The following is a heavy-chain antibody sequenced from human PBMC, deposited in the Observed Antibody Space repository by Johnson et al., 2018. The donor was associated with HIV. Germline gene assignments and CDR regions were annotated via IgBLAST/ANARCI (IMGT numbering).Heavy chain of an antibody. J-gene: IGHJ3*02. D-gene: IGHD6-13*01. CDR3: ARGRKDIGAADGLDNDGFDM. CDR1: GFTFSSYA. Sequence: QVQLVESGGGVVQPGRSLRLSCEASGFTFSSYAMHWVRQAPGKGLEWVAVISYHGNNDFYADSVRGRFTISRDISETTIYLQMDSRRPDDTALYYCARGRKDIGAADGLDNDGFDMWGQGTLVTVS. CDR2: ISYHGNND. V-gene: IGHV3-30*04.